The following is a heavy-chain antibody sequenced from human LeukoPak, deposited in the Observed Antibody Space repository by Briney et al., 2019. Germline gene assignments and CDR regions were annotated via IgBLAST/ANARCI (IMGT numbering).Heavy chain of an antibody. CDR1: GGTFSSYA. J-gene: IGHJ4*02. CDR2: IIPIFGTA. Sequence: GASVKVSCKASGGTFSSYAISWVRQAPGQGLEWTGGIIPIFGTANYAQKFQGRVTITADESTSTAYMELSSLRSEDTAVYYCARWREWELDYWGQGTLVTVSS. V-gene: IGHV1-69*13. CDR3: ARWREWELDY. D-gene: IGHD1-26*01.